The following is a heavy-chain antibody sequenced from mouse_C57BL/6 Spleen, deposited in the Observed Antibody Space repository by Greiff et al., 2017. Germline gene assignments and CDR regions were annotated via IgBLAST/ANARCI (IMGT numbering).Heavy chain of an antibody. Sequence: QVQLQQSGPGLVQSSQSLSITCTVSGFSLTSYGVHWVRQSPGKGLEWLGVIWSGGSTDYNAAFISRLSLSKDNSKSQVFFKMNSLQADDTAIYXVANRGRRYYSAVDYWGQGTSVPVSS. CDR3: ANRGRRYYSAVDY. J-gene: IGHJ4*01. CDR1: GFSLTSYG. CDR2: IWSGGST. V-gene: IGHV2-2*01. D-gene: IGHD4-1*01.